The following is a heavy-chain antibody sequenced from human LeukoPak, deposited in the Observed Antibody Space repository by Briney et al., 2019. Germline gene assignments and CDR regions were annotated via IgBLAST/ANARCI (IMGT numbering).Heavy chain of an antibody. CDR3: AKDPNYGDYGYFDY. Sequence: TGGSLRLSCAASGFTFSSYAMSWVRQAPGKGLEWVSAISGSGGSTYYADSVKGRFTISRDNSKNTLYLQTNSLRAEDTAVYYCAKDPNYGDYGYFDYWGQGTLVTVSS. D-gene: IGHD4-17*01. CDR1: GFTFSSYA. J-gene: IGHJ4*02. CDR2: ISGSGGST. V-gene: IGHV3-23*01.